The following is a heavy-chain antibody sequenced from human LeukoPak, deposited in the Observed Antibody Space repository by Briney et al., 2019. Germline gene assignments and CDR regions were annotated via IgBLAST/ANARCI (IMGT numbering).Heavy chain of an antibody. D-gene: IGHD5-18*01. CDR1: GFTFSSYS. Sequence: GGSLRLSCAASGFTFSSYSMNWVRQAPGKGLEWVSSISSSSSYIYYADSVKGRFTISRDNAKNSLYLQMNNLRAEDTAVYYCAREGGGYSYGQFDYWGQGTLVTVSS. CDR3: AREGGGYSYGQFDY. V-gene: IGHV3-21*01. J-gene: IGHJ4*02. CDR2: ISSSSSYI.